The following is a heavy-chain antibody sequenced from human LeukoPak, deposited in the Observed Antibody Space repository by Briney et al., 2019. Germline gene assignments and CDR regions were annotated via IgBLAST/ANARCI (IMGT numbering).Heavy chain of an antibody. J-gene: IGHJ5*02. V-gene: IGHV3-74*01. CDR2: IYVDGRTT. CDR1: GFTFSNYW. CDR3: IRDFRSADL. Sequence: GGSLRLSCVASGFTFSNYWMHWVRQPPGKGLAWVSRIYVDGRTTNYADSVKGRFTISRDNAKNTVYLEMNSLSVEDTATYYCIRDFRSADLWGQGTLVTVTS.